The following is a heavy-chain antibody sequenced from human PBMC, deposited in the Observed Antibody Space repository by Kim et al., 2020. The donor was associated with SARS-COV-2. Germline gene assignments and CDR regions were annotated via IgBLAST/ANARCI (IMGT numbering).Heavy chain of an antibody. CDR2: ISAYNGNT. J-gene: IGHJ4*02. CDR3: ARVGGQQLVWDNNDY. CDR1: GYTFTSYG. D-gene: IGHD6-13*01. V-gene: IGHV1-18*01. Sequence: ASVKVSCKASGYTFTSYGISWVRQAPGQGLEWMGWISAYNGNTNYAQKLQGRVTMTTDTSTSTAYMELRSLRSDDTAVYYCARVGGQQLVWDNNDYWGQGTLVTVSS.